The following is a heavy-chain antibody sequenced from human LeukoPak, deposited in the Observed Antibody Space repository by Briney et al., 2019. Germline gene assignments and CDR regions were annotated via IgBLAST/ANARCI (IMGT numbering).Heavy chain of an antibody. CDR2: ISYDGSNK. CDR3: AADLINTLDY. Sequence: PGRSLGLSCAASGFTFSSYAMHWVRQAPGKGLEWVAVISYDGSNKYYADSVKGRFTVSRDNSKNTLYLQMNSLRAEDTAVYYCAADLINTLDYWGQGTLVTVSS. CDR1: GFTFSSYA. D-gene: IGHD3-10*01. J-gene: IGHJ4*02. V-gene: IGHV3-30-3*01.